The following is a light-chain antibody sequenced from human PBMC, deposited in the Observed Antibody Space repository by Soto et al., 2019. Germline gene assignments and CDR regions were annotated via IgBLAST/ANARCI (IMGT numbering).Light chain of an antibody. V-gene: IGKV1-13*02. CDR3: QQFKSDPRT. CDR2: SAS. Sequence: IQLTQSPSSLSASVGDRVTITCRASQGISSALSWYQQKPGNAPKVLIYSASSLESGVPSRFSGSGSGTDFTLTISSLQPEDFATDYCQQFKSDPRTFGQGTKVEIK. J-gene: IGKJ1*01. CDR1: QGISSA.